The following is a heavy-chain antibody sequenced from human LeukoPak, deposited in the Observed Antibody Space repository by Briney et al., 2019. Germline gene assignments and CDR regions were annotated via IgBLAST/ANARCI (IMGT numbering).Heavy chain of an antibody. Sequence: KTGGSLRLSCAASGFTFSSYSMNWVRQAPGKGLEWVSSISSSSSYIYYADSVKGRFTISRDNAKNSLYLQMNSLRAEDTAVYYCARGENKQWLVLNYFDYWGQGTLVTVSS. CDR1: GFTFSSYS. CDR2: ISSSSSYI. J-gene: IGHJ4*02. D-gene: IGHD6-19*01. V-gene: IGHV3-21*01. CDR3: ARGENKQWLVLNYFDY.